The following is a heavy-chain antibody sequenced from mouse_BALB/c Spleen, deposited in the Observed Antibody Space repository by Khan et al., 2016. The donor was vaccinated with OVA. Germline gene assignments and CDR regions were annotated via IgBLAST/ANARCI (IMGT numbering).Heavy chain of an antibody. CDR3: ARGTFDY. Sequence: VQLQQSGPELMKPGASVNISCKASGYSFTTYYIHWVKQSRGKSLEWIGYIDPFNTGTDYNQKFKGQATLTVDKSSNTAYMHLTSLTSEDSAVXSCARGTFDYGGQVPLVTVSA. D-gene: IGHD3-3*01. V-gene: IGHV1S135*01. CDR2: IDPFNTGT. CDR1: GYSFTTYY. J-gene: IGHJ3*01.